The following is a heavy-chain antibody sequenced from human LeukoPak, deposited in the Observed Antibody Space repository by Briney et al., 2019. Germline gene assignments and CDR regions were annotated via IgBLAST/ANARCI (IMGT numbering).Heavy chain of an antibody. D-gene: IGHD3-3*01. CDR1: GGSLTIDY. Sequence: SETLSLTRTLSGGSLTIDYWSCIPQPPGKGRWRIGYIYYMGKTNNNPPPTRRVTISVATSKNQFSLKLSSVTAADTVVYYCARGLHDFWSGYYPPYYFDYWGQGTLVTVSS. CDR2: IYYMGKT. CDR3: ARGLHDFWSGYYPPYYFDY. V-gene: IGHV4-59*01. J-gene: IGHJ4*02.